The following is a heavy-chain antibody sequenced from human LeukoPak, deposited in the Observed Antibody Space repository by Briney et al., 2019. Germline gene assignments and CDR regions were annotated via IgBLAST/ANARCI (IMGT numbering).Heavy chain of an antibody. J-gene: IGHJ4*02. CDR3: ARRWYYYGSGSYYYGY. CDR1: GYSINNGFY. CDR2: IHYSGNT. Sequence: SETLSLTCTVSGYSINNGFYWGWIRQPPGKGLEWIGTIHYSGNTDYNPSLKSRVTISGDTSKNQFSLKLSSVTAADTAVYYCARRWYYYGSGSYYYGYWGQGTLVTVSS. D-gene: IGHD3-10*01. V-gene: IGHV4-38-2*02.